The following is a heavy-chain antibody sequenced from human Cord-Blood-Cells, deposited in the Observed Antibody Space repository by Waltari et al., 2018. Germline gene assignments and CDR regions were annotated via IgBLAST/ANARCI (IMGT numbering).Heavy chain of an antibody. CDR2: IIPILGIA. V-gene: IGHV1-69*04. CDR1: GGTFRSYA. J-gene: IGHJ5*02. CDR3: ATHYNNYYDSSGYYYWFDP. Sequence: QVQLVQSGAEVKKPGSSVKVSCKASGGTFRSYAISWVRQAPGQGLEWMGGIIPILGIANYAQKFQGRVTITADESTSTAYMELSSLRSEDTAVYYCATHYNNYYDSSGYYYWFDPWGQGTLVTVSS. D-gene: IGHD3-22*01.